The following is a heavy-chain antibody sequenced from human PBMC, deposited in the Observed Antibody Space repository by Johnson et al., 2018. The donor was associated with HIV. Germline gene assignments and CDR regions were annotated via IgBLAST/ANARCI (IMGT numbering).Heavy chain of an antibody. CDR1: GFTFDDYA. V-gene: IGHV3-9*01. J-gene: IGHJ3*02. CDR2: ISWNSGSI. Sequence: QLVESGGGLVQPGRSLRLSCAASGFTFDDYAMHWVRQAPGKGLEWVSGISWNSGSIGYADSVKGRFTISRDNAKNSLYLQMNSLRAEDTALYYCASEIYRPGPSSSCYGGAFDIWGQGTMVTASS. CDR3: ASEIYRPGPSSSCYGGAFDI. D-gene: IGHD6-13*01.